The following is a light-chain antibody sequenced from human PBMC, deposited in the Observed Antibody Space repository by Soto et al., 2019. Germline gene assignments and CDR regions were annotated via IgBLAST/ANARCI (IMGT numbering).Light chain of an antibody. CDR3: QKYDSVPWS. CDR2: TAS. J-gene: IGKJ1*01. CDR1: QGIGKN. Sequence: DIQMTQSPSPLSTSVGDTVTITCRASQGIGKNLAWYQQKPGKVPKVLIYTASTLHSGVPSRFSGSGSGTDFTLTINSLQPEDVATYFCQKYDSVPWSFGQGTRVEI. V-gene: IGKV1-27*01.